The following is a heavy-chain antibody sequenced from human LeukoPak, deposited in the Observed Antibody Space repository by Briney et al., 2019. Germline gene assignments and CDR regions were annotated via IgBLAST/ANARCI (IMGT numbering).Heavy chain of an antibody. V-gene: IGHV4-39*01. CDR2: IYYSGST. CDR1: GGSISSSSYY. J-gene: IGHJ4*02. Sequence: SETLSLTCTVSGGSISSSSYYWGWIRQPPGKGLEWIGSIYYSGSTYYNPSLKSRVTISVDTSKNQFSLKLSSVTAADTAVYYCARTSGSFRYKDYWGQGTLVTVSS. CDR3: ARTSGSFRYKDY. D-gene: IGHD6-6*01.